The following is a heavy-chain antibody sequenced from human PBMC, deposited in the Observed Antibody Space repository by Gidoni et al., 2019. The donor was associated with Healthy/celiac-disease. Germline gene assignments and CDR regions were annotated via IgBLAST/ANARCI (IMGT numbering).Heavy chain of an antibody. CDR2: IWYDGSNK. V-gene: IGHV3-33*01. Sequence: QVQLVESGGGVVQPGRSLRLSCAASGFTFSSYGMHWVRQAPCKGLEWVAVIWYDGSNKYYADSVKGRFTISRDNSKNTLYLQMNSLRAEDTAVYYCARERSLGYCSGGSCYVDSYYYYGMDVWGQGTTVTVSS. CDR1: GFTFSSYG. D-gene: IGHD2-15*01. CDR3: ARERSLGYCSGGSCYVDSYYYYGMDV. J-gene: IGHJ6*02.